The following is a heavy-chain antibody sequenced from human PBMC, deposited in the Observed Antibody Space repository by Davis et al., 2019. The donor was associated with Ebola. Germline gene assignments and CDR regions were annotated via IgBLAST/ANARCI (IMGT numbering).Heavy chain of an antibody. D-gene: IGHD5-12*01. CDR3: ARTPRGYRFKEFDY. V-gene: IGHV3-33*08. CDR1: GFTFSSYG. J-gene: IGHJ4*02. Sequence: GGSLRLSCAASGFTFSSYGMHWVRQAPGKGLEWVAVIWYDGSNKYYADSVKGRFTISRDNSKNTLYLQMNSLRAEDTAVYYCARTPRGYRFKEFDYWGQGTLVTVSS. CDR2: IWYDGSNK.